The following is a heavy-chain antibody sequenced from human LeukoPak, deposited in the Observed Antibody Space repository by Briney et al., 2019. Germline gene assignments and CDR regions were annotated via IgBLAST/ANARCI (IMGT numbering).Heavy chain of an antibody. J-gene: IGHJ5*02. CDR1: GGTFSSYA. V-gene: IGHV1-69*05. CDR2: IIPIFGTA. CDR3: ARDSSSWYYWFDP. D-gene: IGHD6-13*01. Sequence: SVEVSCKASGGTFSSYAISWVRQAPGQGLEWMGGIIPIFGTANYAQKFQGRVTITTDESTSTAYMELSSLRSEDTAVYYCARDSSSWYYWFDPWGQGTLVTVSS.